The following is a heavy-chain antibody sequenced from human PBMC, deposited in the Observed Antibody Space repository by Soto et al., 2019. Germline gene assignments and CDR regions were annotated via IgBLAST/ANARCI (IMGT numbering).Heavy chain of an antibody. CDR2: IYYSGST. D-gene: IGHD2-21*02. Sequence: ETLSLTCTVSGGSISSYYWSWIRQPPGKGLEWVGYIYYSGSTNYNPSLKSRVTTSVDTSKNQFSLKLSSVTAADTAVYYCARGPVVTAFDPWGQGTLVTVS. V-gene: IGHV4-59*01. J-gene: IGHJ5*02. CDR1: GGSISSYY. CDR3: ARGPVVTAFDP.